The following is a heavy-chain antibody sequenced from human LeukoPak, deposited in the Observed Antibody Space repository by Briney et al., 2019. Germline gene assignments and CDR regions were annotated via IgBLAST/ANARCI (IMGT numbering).Heavy chain of an antibody. CDR1: GFIVTNNY. Sequence: GGSLRLSCGVSGFIVTNNYMSWVRQAPGKGLEWVSVFYVGGATYYADSVKGRFTISRDNSENTLYLQMKSLRAEDTAVYYCARGDGYNFFDYWGQGTLVTVSS. CDR3: ARGDGYNFFDY. V-gene: IGHV3-53*01. J-gene: IGHJ4*02. D-gene: IGHD5-24*01. CDR2: FYVGGAT.